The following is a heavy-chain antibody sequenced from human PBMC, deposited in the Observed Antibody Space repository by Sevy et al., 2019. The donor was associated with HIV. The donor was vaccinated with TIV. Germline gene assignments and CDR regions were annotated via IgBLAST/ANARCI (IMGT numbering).Heavy chain of an antibody. V-gene: IGHV4-30-2*01. CDR2: IYHSGST. Sequence: SETLSLTCAVSGGSISSGGYSWSWIRQPPGEGLEWIGYIYHSGSTYYNPSLKSRVTISVDRSKNQFSPKLSSVTAADTAVYYCARNGGGYDYYFDYWGQGTLVTVSS. CDR1: GGSISSGGYS. CDR3: ARNGGGYDYYFDY. D-gene: IGHD5-12*01. J-gene: IGHJ4*02.